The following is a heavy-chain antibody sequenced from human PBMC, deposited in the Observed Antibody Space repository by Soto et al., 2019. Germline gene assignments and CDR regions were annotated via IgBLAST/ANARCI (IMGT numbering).Heavy chain of an antibody. J-gene: IGHJ4*02. CDR3: ARDYYDSSGYYPALDY. D-gene: IGHD3-22*01. V-gene: IGHV3-33*01. CDR2: IWYDGSNK. Sequence: GGSLRLSCAASGFTFSSYGMHWVRQAPGKGLEWVAVIWYDGSNKYYADSVKGRFTISRDNSKNTLYLQMNSLRAEDTAVYYCARDYYDSSGYYPALDYWGQGTLVTVSS. CDR1: GFTFSSYG.